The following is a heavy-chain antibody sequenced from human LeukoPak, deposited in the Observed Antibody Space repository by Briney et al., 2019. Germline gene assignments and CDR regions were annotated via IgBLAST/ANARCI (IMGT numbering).Heavy chain of an antibody. J-gene: IGHJ4*02. CDR1: GFRFSSYW. V-gene: IGHV3-7*04. Sequence: PGGSLRLSCAASGFRFSSYWMSWVRQAPGKGLEWVANINQDGTEKYYVDSVKGRFTISRDNAKNSLSLQMNSLRVEDTAGYYCARDGMPFDWWGQGNLVTVSS. CDR2: INQDGTEK. CDR3: ARDGMPFDW. D-gene: IGHD1-1*01.